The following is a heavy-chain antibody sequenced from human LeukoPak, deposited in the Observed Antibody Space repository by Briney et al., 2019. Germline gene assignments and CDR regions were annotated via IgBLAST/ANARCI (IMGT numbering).Heavy chain of an antibody. Sequence: GGSLRLSCAASGFTFSSYAMHWVRQAPGEGLEYVSAISSNGGSTYYANSVKGRFTISRDNSKNTLYLQMGSLRAEDMAVYYCARGVSHYYYMDVWGKGTTVTVSS. V-gene: IGHV3-64*01. J-gene: IGHJ6*03. D-gene: IGHD3-10*01. CDR3: ARGVSHYYYMDV. CDR1: GFTFSSYA. CDR2: ISSNGGST.